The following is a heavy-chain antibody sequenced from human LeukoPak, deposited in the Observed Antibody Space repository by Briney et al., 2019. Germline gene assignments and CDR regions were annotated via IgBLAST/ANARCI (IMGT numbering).Heavy chain of an antibody. Sequence: PGGSLRLSCAASGFTFSSYAMSWVRQAPGKELEWVSAISGSGGSTYYADSVKGRFTISRDNSKNTLYLQMNSLRAEDTAVYYCAKGNGYNPLYFDYWGQGTLVTVSS. CDR2: ISGSGGST. V-gene: IGHV3-23*01. CDR3: AKGNGYNPLYFDY. CDR1: GFTFSSYA. J-gene: IGHJ4*02. D-gene: IGHD5-24*01.